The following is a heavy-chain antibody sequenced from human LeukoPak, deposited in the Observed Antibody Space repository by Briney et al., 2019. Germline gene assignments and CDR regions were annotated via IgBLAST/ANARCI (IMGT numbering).Heavy chain of an antibody. Sequence: SVKVSCKASGGTFSSYAISLVRQAPGQGLEWMGGIIPIFGTANYAQKFQGRVTITADESTSTAYMELSSLRSEDTAVYYCARGRGKVPAAIETSYFYYYYYYMDVWGKGTTVTVSS. D-gene: IGHD2-2*01. CDR3: ARGRGKVPAAIETSYFYYYYYYMDV. CDR1: GGTFSSYA. CDR2: IIPIFGTA. V-gene: IGHV1-69*13. J-gene: IGHJ6*03.